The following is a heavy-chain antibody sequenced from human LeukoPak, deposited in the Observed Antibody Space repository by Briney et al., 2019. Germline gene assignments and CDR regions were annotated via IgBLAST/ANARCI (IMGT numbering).Heavy chain of an antibody. CDR2: IYTSGST. CDR3: ARDGLAYYGSGSYYNPNYYGMDV. Sequence: SGTLSLTCTVSGGSISSYYWSWIRQPAGKGLEWIGRIYTSGSTNYNPSLKSRVTMSVDTSKNQFSLKLSSVTAADTAVYYCARDGLAYYGSGSYYNPNYYGMDVWGQGTTVTVSS. D-gene: IGHD3-10*01. V-gene: IGHV4-4*07. CDR1: GGSISSYY. J-gene: IGHJ6*02.